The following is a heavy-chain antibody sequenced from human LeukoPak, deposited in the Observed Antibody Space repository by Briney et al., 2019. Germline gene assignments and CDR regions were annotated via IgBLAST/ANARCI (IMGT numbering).Heavy chain of an antibody. CDR3: AKGGIYAFDY. J-gene: IGHJ4*02. V-gene: IGHV3-23*01. Sequence: GGSLRLSCAASGFTFDSYAMSWVRQAPGKGLEWVSAISSTGAGTYYADSVKGRFTISSDNSENTLYLQMNGLRAEDTAVYYCAKGGIYAFDYWGQGTLVTVSS. CDR2: ISSTGAGT. D-gene: IGHD5-12*01. CDR1: GFTFDSYA.